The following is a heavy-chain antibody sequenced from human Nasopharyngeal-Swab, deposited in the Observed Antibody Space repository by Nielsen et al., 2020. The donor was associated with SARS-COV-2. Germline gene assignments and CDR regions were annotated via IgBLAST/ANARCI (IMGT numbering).Heavy chain of an antibody. CDR1: GFTFSHYF. Sequence: ASVKVSFKASGFTFSHYFMHWVRQAPGQGLDWLGVITPSGGATNYARKFRGRVTMTRDPSTSTVYLDLSSLKSEDTAVYFCASEPGGMAAPGKHFDPWGQGTLVTVSS. J-gene: IGHJ5*02. V-gene: IGHV1-46*01. D-gene: IGHD6-13*01. CDR3: ASEPGGMAAPGKHFDP. CDR2: ITPSGGAT.